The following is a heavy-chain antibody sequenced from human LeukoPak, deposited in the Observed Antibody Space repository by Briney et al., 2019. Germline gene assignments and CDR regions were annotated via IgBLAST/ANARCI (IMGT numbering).Heavy chain of an antibody. V-gene: IGHV4-4*07. Sequence: PSETLSLTCTVAGGSISSYYWSWIRQPAGKGLEWIGRIYTSGSTNYNPSLKSRVTISVDTSKNQFSLKLSSVTAADKAVYYCARAIHHYYDSSGYYVLKLDAFDIWGQGTMVTVSS. CDR3: ARAIHHYYDSSGYYVLKLDAFDI. J-gene: IGHJ3*02. D-gene: IGHD3-22*01. CDR1: GGSISSYY. CDR2: IYTSGST.